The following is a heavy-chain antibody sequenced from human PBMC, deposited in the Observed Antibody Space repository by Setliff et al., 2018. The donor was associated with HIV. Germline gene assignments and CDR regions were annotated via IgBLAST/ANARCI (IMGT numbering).Heavy chain of an antibody. D-gene: IGHD3-3*01. CDR3: SRGVLQFLEWSSSGDYYYYMDV. J-gene: IGHJ6*03. CDR1: GFTFGDYA. V-gene: IGHV3-49*04. Sequence: QPGGSLRLSCTASGFTFGDYAVSWVRQAPGKGLEWVGFIRGKAYGETADFAASLKGRFTISRDDSKSIAYLQMNSLKTEDTAVYYCSRGVLQFLEWSSSGDYYYYMDVWGKGTTVTVSS. CDR2: IRGKAYGETA.